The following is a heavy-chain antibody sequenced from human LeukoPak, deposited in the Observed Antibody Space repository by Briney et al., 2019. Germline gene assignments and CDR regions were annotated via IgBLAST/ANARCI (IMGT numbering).Heavy chain of an antibody. D-gene: IGHD1-26*01. CDR2: ITVDGST. V-gene: IGHV3-23*01. CDR3: ARYHRGGTYYFDY. Sequence: PGGSLRLSCAVSGLTFSSYAMSWVRQAPGKGLEWVSVITVDGSTYYAESVKGRFTISRDSSKNTLYLQMNSLWAEDTAIYSCARYHRGGTYYFDYWGQGTLVTVSS. CDR1: GLTFSSYA. J-gene: IGHJ4*02.